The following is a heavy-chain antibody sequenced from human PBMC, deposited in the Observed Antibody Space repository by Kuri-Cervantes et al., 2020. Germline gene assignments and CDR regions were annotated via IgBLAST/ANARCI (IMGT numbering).Heavy chain of an antibody. CDR3: ARGDSGYDFFHYFDY. CDR2: IWYDGSNK. Sequence: GGSLRLCSAAFVFTFISYGRHWARQAPGKGREWVAVIWYDGSNKYYADSLKGRFTISRDNSKNTLYLQMNSLRAEDTDVYYCARGDSGYDFFHYFDYWGQGTLVTVSS. J-gene: IGHJ4*02. CDR1: VFTFISYG. D-gene: IGHD5-12*01. V-gene: IGHV3-33*01.